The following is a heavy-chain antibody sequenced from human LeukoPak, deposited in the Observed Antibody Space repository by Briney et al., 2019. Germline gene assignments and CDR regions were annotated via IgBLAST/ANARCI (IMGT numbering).Heavy chain of an antibody. CDR3: ARDSYYTSDAFDI. CDR1: GFTFSSYG. Sequence: GRSLRLSCAASGFTFSSYGMHWVRQAPGKGLEWVAVIWYDGSNKYYADSVKGRFTISRDNYKNTLYLQMNSLRAEDTAVYYCARDSYYTSDAFDIWGQGTMVTVSS. D-gene: IGHD3-3*01. CDR2: IWYDGSNK. V-gene: IGHV3-33*01. J-gene: IGHJ3*02.